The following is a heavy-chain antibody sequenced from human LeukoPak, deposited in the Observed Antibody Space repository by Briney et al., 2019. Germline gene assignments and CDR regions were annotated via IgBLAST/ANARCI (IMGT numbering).Heavy chain of an antibody. CDR2: TSNDGSNK. CDR1: GFTFSSYA. D-gene: IGHD3-3*01. V-gene: IGHV3-30-3*01. CDR3: VRDGRSGNFDK. J-gene: IGHJ4*02. Sequence: PGGSLRLSCAASGFTFSSYAMHWVRQAPGKGLEWVAVTSNDGSNKFYADSVKGRFTISRDNSKNTLYVQMNSLRAEDTAVYYCVRDGRSGNFDKWGQGTLVSVSS.